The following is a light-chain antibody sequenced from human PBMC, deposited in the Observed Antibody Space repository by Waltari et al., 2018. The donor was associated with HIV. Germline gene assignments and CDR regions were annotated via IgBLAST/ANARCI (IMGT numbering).Light chain of an antibody. CDR3: GTWDSSLSAVV. CDR1: SPNIGNNY. CDR2: DTN. J-gene: IGLJ2*01. Sequence: SVLTQPPSVSAAPGQKVTTSCSGSSPNIGNNYVSWYQQIPGTAPRLVIYDTNDRPSGIPDRFSGSKSGTSATLGITGPQTGDEADYYCGTWDSSLSAVVFGGGTKLTVL. V-gene: IGLV1-51*01.